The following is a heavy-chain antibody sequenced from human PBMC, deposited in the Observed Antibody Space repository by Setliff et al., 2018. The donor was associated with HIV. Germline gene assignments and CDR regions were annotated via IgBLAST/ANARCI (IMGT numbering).Heavy chain of an antibody. D-gene: IGHD3-22*01. V-gene: IGHV4-39*07. CDR3: ARRAFLGYGWSYFGMDV. J-gene: IGHJ6*02. CDR1: GGSFSSDSYY. Sequence: SETLSLTCSVSGGSFSSDSYYWGWIRQFPGKGLEWIGSIYYSGSTYYHPSLKSRVTIAVDTSKNPFSLKLSPVTAADTAVYYCARRAFLGYGWSYFGMDVWGQGTTVTVSS. CDR2: IYYSGST.